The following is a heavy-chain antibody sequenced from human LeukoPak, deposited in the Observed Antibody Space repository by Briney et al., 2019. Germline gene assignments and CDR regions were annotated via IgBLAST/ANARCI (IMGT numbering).Heavy chain of an antibody. CDR1: GYSLSSGYY. CDR2: MFHSGRT. V-gene: IGHV4-38-2*02. CDR3: ARVRYNWNRDFDH. Sequence: SGTLSLTCSVSGYSLSSGYYWGWIRQPPGEGLEWIGSMFHSGRTYYNPSLESRVTMSVDTSKNQFSLKLSSVTAADTAVYYFARVRYNWNRDFDHWGQGTLVTVSS. D-gene: IGHD1-20*01. J-gene: IGHJ4*02.